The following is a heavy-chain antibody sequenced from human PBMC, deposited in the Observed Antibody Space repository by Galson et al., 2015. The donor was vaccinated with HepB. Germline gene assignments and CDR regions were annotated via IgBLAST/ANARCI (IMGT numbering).Heavy chain of an antibody. D-gene: IGHD2-8*01. V-gene: IGHV3-30*18. J-gene: IGHJ6*02. CDR2: ISYDGSNK. CDR3: AKDHDETTRYCTNGVCLYGMDV. CDR1: GFTFSSYG. Sequence: SLRLSCAASGFTFSSYGMHWVRQAPGKGLEWEAVISYDGSNKYYADSVKGRFTISRDNSKNTLYLQMNSLRAEDTAVYYCAKDHDETTRYCTNGVCLYGMDVWGQGTTVTVSS.